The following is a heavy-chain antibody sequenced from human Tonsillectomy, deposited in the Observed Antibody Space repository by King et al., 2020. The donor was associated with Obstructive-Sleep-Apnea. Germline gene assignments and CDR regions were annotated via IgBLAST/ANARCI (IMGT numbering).Heavy chain of an antibody. Sequence: VQLVESGGGLVQPGRSLRLSCAASGFTFDDYAMHWVRQAPGKGLEWVSGISWNSGSIGYADSVKGRFTISRDNAKNSLYLQMNSLRAEDTALYYCAKDILRIAAAGPGVYWGQGTLVTVSS. CDR1: GFTFDDYA. J-gene: IGHJ4*02. CDR3: AKDILRIAAAGPGVY. CDR2: ISWNSGSI. V-gene: IGHV3-9*01. D-gene: IGHD6-13*01.